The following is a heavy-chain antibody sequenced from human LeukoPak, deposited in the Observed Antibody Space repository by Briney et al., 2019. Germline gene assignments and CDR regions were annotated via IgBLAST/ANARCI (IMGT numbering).Heavy chain of an antibody. D-gene: IGHD2-2*01. V-gene: IGHV4-61*01. Sequence: PSGTLSLTCAVSGGSISSGLHYWNWIRQPPGKGLEWIGYIYYRGSTDYNPSLKSRVTMSVDTSKNQFSLKLRSVTAADTAVYYCARDSHFCSGISCDLGWFDPWGQGTLVTVSS. J-gene: IGHJ5*02. CDR3: ARDSHFCSGISCDLGWFDP. CDR2: IYYRGST. CDR1: GGSISSGLHY.